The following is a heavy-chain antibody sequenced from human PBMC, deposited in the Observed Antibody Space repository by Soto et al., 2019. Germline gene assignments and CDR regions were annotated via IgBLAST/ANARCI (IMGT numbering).Heavy chain of an antibody. D-gene: IGHD2-2*01. CDR3: ARVVPGAEAWFGP. Sequence: ASVKVSCKTSGYTFSNYGITWVRQAPGQPLEWLGWISLYSDGTNYAQKFQGRVSMSTDTSTTTAYMELRSLRSDDTAVYYCARVVPGAEAWFGPWGQGTLVTVSS. V-gene: IGHV1-18*01. CDR2: ISLYSDGT. J-gene: IGHJ5*02. CDR1: GYTFSNYG.